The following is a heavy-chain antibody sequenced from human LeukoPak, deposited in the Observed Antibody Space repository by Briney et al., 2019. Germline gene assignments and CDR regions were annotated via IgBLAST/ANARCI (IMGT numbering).Heavy chain of an antibody. V-gene: IGHV3-13*01. Sequence: GGSLRLSCAASGFTFSSYDMHWVRQATGKGLEWVSAIGTAGDTYYPGSVKGRFTISRENAKNSLYLQMNSLRAGDTAVYYCARVSGSSWYGYWGQGTLVTVSS. CDR3: ARVSGSSWYGY. CDR2: IGTAGDT. J-gene: IGHJ4*02. D-gene: IGHD6-13*01. CDR1: GFTFSSYD.